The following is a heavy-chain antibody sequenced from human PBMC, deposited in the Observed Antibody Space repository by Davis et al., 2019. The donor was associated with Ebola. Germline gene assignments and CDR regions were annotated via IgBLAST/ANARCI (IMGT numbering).Heavy chain of an antibody. CDR2: SRNKENRYST. D-gene: IGHD6-13*01. J-gene: IGHJ4*02. CDR1: GFPFSVYF. CDR3: ARDLGMIAAAGYFDY. V-gene: IGHV3-72*01. Sequence: GGSLRLSCAASGFPFSVYFMDWVRLTPGKGLEWVGLSRNKENRYSTEYAASVKGRFTISRDDSKNLLYLEMNGLRTEDTAVYYCARDLGMIAAAGYFDYWGQGTLVTVSS.